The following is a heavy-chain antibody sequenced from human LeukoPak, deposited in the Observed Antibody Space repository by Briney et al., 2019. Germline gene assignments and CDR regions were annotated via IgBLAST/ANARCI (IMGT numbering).Heavy chain of an antibody. D-gene: IGHD6-13*01. CDR2: INQDGSEK. CDR1: GFSFRIYW. CDR3: ARAHQAGTTDY. V-gene: IGHV3-7*01. Sequence: GGSLRLSCAASGFSFRIYWMSWVRQAPGTGLKWVDNINQDGSEKYYVDSVEGRFTISRDNAKYSLYLQMNSLRAEDTAVYYCARAHQAGTTDYWGQGTLVTVSS. J-gene: IGHJ4*02.